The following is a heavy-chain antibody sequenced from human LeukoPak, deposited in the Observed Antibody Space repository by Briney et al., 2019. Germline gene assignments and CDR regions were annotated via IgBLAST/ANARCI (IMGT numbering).Heavy chain of an antibody. CDR2: INPNSGGT. Sequence: ASVKVSCKASGYTFTGYYMHWVRQAPGQGLEWMGWINPNSGGTNYAQKFQGRVTTTRDTSISTAYMELSRLRSDDTAVYYCARERAFVVVVPAAKYYYYGMDVWGQGTTVTVSS. D-gene: IGHD2-2*01. CDR3: ARERAFVVVVPAAKYYYYGMDV. CDR1: GYTFTGYY. J-gene: IGHJ6*02. V-gene: IGHV1-2*02.